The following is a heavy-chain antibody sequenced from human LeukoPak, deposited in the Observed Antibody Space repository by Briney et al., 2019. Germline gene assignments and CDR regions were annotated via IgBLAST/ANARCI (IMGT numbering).Heavy chain of an antibody. Sequence: SETLSLTCAVSGYSISSGYYWGWIRQPPGKGLEWIGYIYHSGSTNYNPSLKSRVTISVDTSKNQFSLKLSSVTAADTAVYYCARGLGRGSSSWYDYWGQGTLVTVSS. CDR3: ARGLGRGSSSWYDY. CDR2: IYHSGST. CDR1: GYSISSGYY. V-gene: IGHV4-38-2*01. D-gene: IGHD6-13*01. J-gene: IGHJ4*02.